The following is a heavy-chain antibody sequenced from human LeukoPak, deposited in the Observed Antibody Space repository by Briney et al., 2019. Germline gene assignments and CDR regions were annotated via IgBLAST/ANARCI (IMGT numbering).Heavy chain of an antibody. V-gene: IGHV3-21*01. Sequence: PGGSLRLSCAASGFTFNSYAMNWVRQAPGKGLEWVSSISSTSTYIYYADSVKGRFTISRDNAKNSLYLQMNSLRAEDTAVYYCARDGPYSYDFDYWGQGTLVTVSS. CDR1: GFTFNSYA. D-gene: IGHD5-18*01. CDR2: ISSTSTYI. J-gene: IGHJ4*02. CDR3: ARDGPYSYDFDY.